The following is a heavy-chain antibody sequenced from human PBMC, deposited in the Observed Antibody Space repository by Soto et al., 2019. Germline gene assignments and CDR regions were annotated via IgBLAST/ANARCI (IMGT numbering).Heavy chain of an antibody. Sequence: QVQLVESGGGVVQPGRSLRLSCAASGFTFSSYGMHWVRQAPGKGLEWVAVIWYDGSNKYYADSVKGRFTISRDNSKNTLYLQMNSLRAEATAVYYCASVEGATTDYWGQGTLVTVSS. CDR3: ASVEGATTDY. CDR2: IWYDGSNK. V-gene: IGHV3-33*01. J-gene: IGHJ4*02. D-gene: IGHD1-26*01. CDR1: GFTFSSYG.